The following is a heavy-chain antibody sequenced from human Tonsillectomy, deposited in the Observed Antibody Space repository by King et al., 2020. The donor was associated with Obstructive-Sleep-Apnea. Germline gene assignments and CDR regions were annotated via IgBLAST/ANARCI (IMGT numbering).Heavy chain of an antibody. CDR1: GDSISNYY. V-gene: IGHV4-59*08. Sequence: VQLQESGPGLVKPSETLSLTCTVSGDSISNYYWSWIRQPPGKGLEWIGYMYYSGNTNFNPSLKSRVTISADTSKFQFSLRLSSVTAADTAVYYCARHRGVEDYGGYGDYFDYWGQGTLVTVSS. D-gene: IGHD5-12*01. CDR2: MYYSGNT. CDR3: ARHRGVEDYGGYGDYFDY. J-gene: IGHJ4*02.